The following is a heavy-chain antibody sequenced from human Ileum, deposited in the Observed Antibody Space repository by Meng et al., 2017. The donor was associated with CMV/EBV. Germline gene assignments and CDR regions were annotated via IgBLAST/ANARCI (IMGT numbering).Heavy chain of an antibody. D-gene: IGHD3-16*01. V-gene: IGHV3-66*01. Sequence: EVQLEVSGGGFGQAGGSLRLSCAASGFAVSDNHINGGDQAPWKGLGWVSSIENHGTSYYADSVKGRFTISRDNSKNTVFLQMNILRVEDTALYYCTGAGGFSDPWGQGTLVTVSS. CDR3: TGAGGFSDP. CDR1: GFAVSDNH. CDR2: IENHGTS. J-gene: IGHJ5*02.